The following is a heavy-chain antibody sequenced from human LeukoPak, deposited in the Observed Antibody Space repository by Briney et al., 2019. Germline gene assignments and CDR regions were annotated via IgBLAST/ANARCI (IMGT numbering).Heavy chain of an antibody. CDR2: VNPNSGNT. CDR3: ARVPHQREGIAAAGRPDY. CDR1: GYTFTSHF. J-gene: IGHJ4*02. Sequence: GASVKVSCKASGYTFTSHFMHWVRQAPGQGLEWMGWVNPNSGNTGYAQKFQGRVTMTTDTSTSTAYMELRSLRSDDTAVYYCARVPHQREGIAAAGRPDYWGQGTLVTVSS. V-gene: IGHV1-8*02. D-gene: IGHD6-13*01.